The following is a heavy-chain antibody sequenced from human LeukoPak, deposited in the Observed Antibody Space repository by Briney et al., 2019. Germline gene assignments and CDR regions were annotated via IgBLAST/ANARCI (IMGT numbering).Heavy chain of an antibody. Sequence: SETLSLTCTVSGGSISSGGYYWSWIRQPPGKGLEWIGYIYHSGSTYYNPSLKSRVTISVDTSKNQFSLKLSSVTAADTAVYYCAREKRGITILSLSWFDPWGQGTLVTVSS. CDR2: IYHSGST. V-gene: IGHV4-30-2*01. CDR1: GGSISSGGYY. D-gene: IGHD3-9*01. CDR3: AREKRGITILSLSWFDP. J-gene: IGHJ5*02.